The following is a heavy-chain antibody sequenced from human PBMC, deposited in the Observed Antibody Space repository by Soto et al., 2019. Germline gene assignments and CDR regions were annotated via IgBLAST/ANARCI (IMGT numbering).Heavy chain of an antibody. D-gene: IGHD1-26*01. CDR2: ISYDGSNK. J-gene: IGHJ4*02. CDR3: AKDRVSGSYPPGIFDY. Sequence: PGGSLRLSCAASGFTFSSYGMHWVRQAPGKGLEWVAVISYDGSNKYYADSVKGRFTISRDNSKNTLYLQMNSLRAEDTAVYYCAKDRVSGSYPPGIFDYWGQGTLVTVSS. CDR1: GFTFSSYG. V-gene: IGHV3-30*18.